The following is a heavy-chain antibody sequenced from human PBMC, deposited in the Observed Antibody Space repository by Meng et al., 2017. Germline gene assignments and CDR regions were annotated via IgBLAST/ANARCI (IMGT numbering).Heavy chain of an antibody. Sequence: QVQVGGAWAGGKKPGAWVKFSCKASGYTFTGYYMHWGRQAPGQGLGWMGRINPNSGGTNSAQKFQGRVTMTRDTSISTAYMELSRLRSDDTAVYYCASELNTYGSGSYAYWGQGTLVTVSS. CDR2: INPNSGGT. CDR1: GYTFTGYY. CDR3: ASELNTYGSGSYAY. D-gene: IGHD3-10*01. J-gene: IGHJ4*02. V-gene: IGHV1-2*06.